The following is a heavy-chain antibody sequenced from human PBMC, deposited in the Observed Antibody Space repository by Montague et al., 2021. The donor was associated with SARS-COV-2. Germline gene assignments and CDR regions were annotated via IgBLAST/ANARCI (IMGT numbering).Heavy chain of an antibody. D-gene: IGHD2-21*01. J-gene: IGHJ4*02. CDR2: IYYSGSS. CDR3: ARARTSLIVVVNEFDY. CDR1: GGSISSGSYY. Sequence: TLSLTCTVSGGSISSGSYYWSWIRQHPGKGLEWIGYIYYSGSSYYNPSLKSRVAISVDTSKNQFSLRLSSVTAADTAVYYCARARTSLIVVVNEFDYWGQGTLVTGSS. V-gene: IGHV4-31*03.